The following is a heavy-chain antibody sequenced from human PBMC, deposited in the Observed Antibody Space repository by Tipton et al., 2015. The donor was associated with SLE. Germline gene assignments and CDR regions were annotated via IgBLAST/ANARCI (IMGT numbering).Heavy chain of an antibody. CDR2: IRYDGSNK. D-gene: IGHD2-15*01. Sequence: SLRLSCAASGFTFSSYSMHWVRQAPGKGLEWVAFIRYDGSNKYYADSVKGRFTISRDNSKNTLYLQMNSLRAEDTAVYYCAKEEWWGLLGGGGYFDYWGQGTLVTVSS. V-gene: IGHV3-30*02. CDR1: GFTFSSYS. J-gene: IGHJ4*02. CDR3: AKEEWWGLLGGGGYFDY.